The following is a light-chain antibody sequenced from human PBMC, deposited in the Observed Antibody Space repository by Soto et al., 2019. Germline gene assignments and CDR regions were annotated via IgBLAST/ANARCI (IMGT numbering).Light chain of an antibody. CDR3: QQYNSYST. CDR2: KAS. CDR1: QSISSW. Sequence: DIQMTQSPSTLTASVGARDTITYRASQSISSWLAWYQQKPGKAPKLLIYKASSLESGVPSRFSGSGSGTEFTLTISSLQPDDFATYYCQQYNSYSTFGQGTRLEI. V-gene: IGKV1-5*03. J-gene: IGKJ5*01.